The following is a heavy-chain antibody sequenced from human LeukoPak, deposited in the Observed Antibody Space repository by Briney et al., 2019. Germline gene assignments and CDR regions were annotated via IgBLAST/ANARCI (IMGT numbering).Heavy chain of an antibody. Sequence: SETLSLTCTVSGGSISSSNCYWGWIRQPPGKGLEWIGYIYYSGSTNYNPSLRSRVTISVDTSKNQFSLKLSSVTAADTAVYYCARLGYCSSTSCLSDAFDIWGQGTMVTVSS. CDR1: GGSISSSNCY. CDR2: IYYSGST. J-gene: IGHJ3*02. CDR3: ARLGYCSSTSCLSDAFDI. D-gene: IGHD2-2*01. V-gene: IGHV4-61*05.